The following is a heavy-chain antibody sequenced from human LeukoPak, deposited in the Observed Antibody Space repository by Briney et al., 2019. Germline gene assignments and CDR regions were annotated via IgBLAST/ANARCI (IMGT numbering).Heavy chain of an antibody. Sequence: QPGGSLRLSCEASGFIFKNYPMHWVRQAPGKGLEWVAVISFDGSDEKYSDLVKGRFAISRDNSKNTLYLQMNSLRAEDTAVYYCASPSVRTAHALDFWGQGTMVTVSS. J-gene: IGHJ3*01. CDR1: GFIFKNYP. CDR3: ASPSVRTAHALDF. V-gene: IGHV3-30*09. D-gene: IGHD6-19*01. CDR2: ISFDGSDE.